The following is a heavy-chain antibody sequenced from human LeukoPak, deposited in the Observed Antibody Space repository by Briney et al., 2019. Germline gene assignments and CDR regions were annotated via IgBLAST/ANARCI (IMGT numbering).Heavy chain of an antibody. CDR3: AKEPTNLAYCGGDCYSRYPLYGMDV. Sequence: PGGSLRLSCAASGFTFSSYAMSWVRQAPGKGLEWVSAISGSGGSTYYADSVKGRFTISRDNSKNTLYLQMNSLRAEDTAVYYCAKEPTNLAYCGGDCYSRYPLYGMDVWGQGTTVTVSS. V-gene: IGHV3-23*01. CDR1: GFTFSSYA. CDR2: ISGSGGST. D-gene: IGHD2-21*02. J-gene: IGHJ6*02.